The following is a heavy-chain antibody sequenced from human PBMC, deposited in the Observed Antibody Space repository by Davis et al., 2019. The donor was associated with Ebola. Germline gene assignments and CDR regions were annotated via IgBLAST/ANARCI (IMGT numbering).Heavy chain of an antibody. V-gene: IGHV4-59*01. CDR1: GGSISSYY. D-gene: IGHD2-2*02. CDR3: ARGPYCSSTSCYTGTNWFDP. J-gene: IGHJ5*02. CDR2: IYYSGST. Sequence: MPSETLSLTCTVSGGSISSYYWSWIRQPPGKGLEWFGYIYYSGSTNYNPSLKSRVTISVDTSKNQFSLKLSSVTAADTAVYYCARGPYCSSTSCYTGTNWFDPWGQGTLVTVSS.